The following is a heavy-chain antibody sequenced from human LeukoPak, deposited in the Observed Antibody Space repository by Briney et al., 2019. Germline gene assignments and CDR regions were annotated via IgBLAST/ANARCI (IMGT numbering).Heavy chain of an antibody. V-gene: IGHV3-11*01. CDR3: ARKARYFDWLLIDY. D-gene: IGHD3-9*01. Sequence: PGGSLRLSCAASGFTFSDYYMSWIRQAPGKGLEWVSYISSSGSTIYYADSVKGRFTISRDNAKNSLYLQMNSLRAEDTAVYYCARKARYFDWLLIDYWGQGTLVTVSS. CDR2: ISSSGSTI. CDR1: GFTFSDYY. J-gene: IGHJ4*02.